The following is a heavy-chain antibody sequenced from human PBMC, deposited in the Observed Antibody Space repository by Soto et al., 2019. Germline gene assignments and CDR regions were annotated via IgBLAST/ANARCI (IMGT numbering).Heavy chain of an antibody. J-gene: IGHJ5*02. D-gene: IGHD2-15*01. CDR2: IYNSGIT. CDR1: GGSVSSGSHY. Sequence: SETLSLTCTVSGGSVSSGSHYWSWIRQSPGKGLEWIGYIYNSGITKYNATLKSRVTISVDTSKNQFSLKLTSVTAADTAVYYCARDKYCSGGSCRKNWFDPWGQGTLVTVSS. V-gene: IGHV4-61*01. CDR3: ARDKYCSGGSCRKNWFDP.